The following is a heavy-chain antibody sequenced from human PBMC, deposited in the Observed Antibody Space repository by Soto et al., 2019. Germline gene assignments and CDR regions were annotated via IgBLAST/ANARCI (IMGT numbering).Heavy chain of an antibody. Sequence: QVRLVQSGAEVKKPGASVKVSCKASGGTFSSYAISWVRQAPVQGLEWVGGIIPIFGTANYAQKFQGRVTITADQSTSTDYMELSSLRSEDPAVYYCARERVPAATGYGMHVCGQGTTVTVSS. J-gene: IGHJ6*02. CDR3: ARERVPAATGYGMHV. CDR2: IIPIFGTA. V-gene: IGHV1-69*12. D-gene: IGHD2-2*01. CDR1: GGTFSSYA.